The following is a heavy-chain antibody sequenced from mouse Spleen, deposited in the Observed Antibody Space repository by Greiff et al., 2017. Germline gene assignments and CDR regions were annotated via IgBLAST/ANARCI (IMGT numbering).Heavy chain of an antibody. D-gene: IGHD1-1*01. Sequence: EVQLQQSGPGLVKPSQSLSLTCSVTGYSITSGYYWNWIRQFPGNKLEWMGYISYDGSNNYNPSLKNRISITRDTSKNQFFLKLNTVTTEDTATYYCAREYYYCSDYWGQGTTRTVSS. CDR2: ISYDGSN. CDR3: AREYYYCSDY. J-gene: IGHJ2*01. CDR1: GYSITSGYY. V-gene: IGHV3-6*01.